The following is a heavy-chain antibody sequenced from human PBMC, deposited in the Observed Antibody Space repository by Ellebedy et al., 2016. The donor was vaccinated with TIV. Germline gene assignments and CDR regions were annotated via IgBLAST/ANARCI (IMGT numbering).Heavy chain of an antibody. CDR2: IIPIFGTA. Sequence: SVKVSCXASGGTFSSYAISWVRQAPGQGLEWMGGIIPIFGTANYAQKFQGRVTITADESTSTAYMELRSLRSDDTAVYYCARVSGDHYYYYGMDVWGQGTTVTVSS. V-gene: IGHV1-69*13. CDR3: ARVSGDHYYYYGMDV. J-gene: IGHJ6*02. CDR1: GGTFSSYA. D-gene: IGHD4-17*01.